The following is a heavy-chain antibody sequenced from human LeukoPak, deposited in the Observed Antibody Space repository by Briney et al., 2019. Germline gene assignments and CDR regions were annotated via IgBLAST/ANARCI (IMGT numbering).Heavy chain of an antibody. CDR3: ARGTDYYGSGSYYGAYNWFDP. Sequence: SETLSLTCTVSGGSISSSSYYWGWIRQPPGKGLEWIGNIYHSGSTYYNPSLKSRVTISVDTSKNQFSLKLSSVTAADTAVYYCARGTDYYGSGSYYGAYNWFDPWGQGTLVTVSS. J-gene: IGHJ5*02. CDR2: IYHSGST. V-gene: IGHV4-39*01. D-gene: IGHD3-10*01. CDR1: GGSISSSSYY.